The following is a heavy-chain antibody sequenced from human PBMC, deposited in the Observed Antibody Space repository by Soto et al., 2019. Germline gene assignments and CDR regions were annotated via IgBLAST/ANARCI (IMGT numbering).Heavy chain of an antibody. CDR1: GFTFSSYA. Sequence: EVQLLESGGGLVQPGGSLRLSCAASGFTFSSYAMSWVRQAPGKGLEWVSAISGSGGSTYYADSLKGRFTISRGYSKNTLYLQMNSLRAENTAVYYWAKDQGYSYVYYYCYYMDVWGKVTTVTVAS. CDR3: AKDQGYSYVYYYCYYMDV. CDR2: ISGSGGST. J-gene: IGHJ6*03. V-gene: IGHV3-23*01. D-gene: IGHD5-18*01.